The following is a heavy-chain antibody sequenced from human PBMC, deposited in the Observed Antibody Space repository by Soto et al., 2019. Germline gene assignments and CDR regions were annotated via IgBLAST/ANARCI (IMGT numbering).Heavy chain of an antibody. CDR3: ARGHCLSPSCWDYFDS. J-gene: IGHJ4*02. CDR2: MWSDENHK. D-gene: IGHD2-2*01. Sequence: QVQLVESGGGVVQPGRSLRLSCAASGFIFSSYGMHWVRQAPGRGLEWVALMWSDENHKYYADSVKGRFSISRDNSKNXLYLQMNSLRAEDTAVYFCARGHCLSPSCWDYFDSWGQGTLVTVSS. CDR1: GFIFSSYG. V-gene: IGHV3-33*01.